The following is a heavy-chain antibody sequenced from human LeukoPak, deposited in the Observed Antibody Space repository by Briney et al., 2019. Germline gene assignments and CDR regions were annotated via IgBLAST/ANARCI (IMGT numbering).Heavy chain of an antibody. CDR2: INTSGST. J-gene: IGHJ6*02. D-gene: IGHD4-11*01. Sequence: SQTLSLTCTVSGGSLSSGSYYWSWIRQPAGKGLEWIRRINTSGSTNYNPSLKSRVTISVDTSKNQFSLKLSSVTAADTAVYYCASIQSYYFGLDVWGQGTTVTVSS. CDR1: GGSLSSGSYY. CDR3: ASIQSYYFGLDV. V-gene: IGHV4-61*02.